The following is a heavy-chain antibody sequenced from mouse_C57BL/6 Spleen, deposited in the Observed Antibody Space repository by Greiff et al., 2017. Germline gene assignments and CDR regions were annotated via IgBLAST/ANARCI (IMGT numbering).Heavy chain of an antibody. J-gene: IGHJ2*01. D-gene: IGHD2-1*01. Sequence: VQLQQSGAELVRPGASVKLSCTASGFTIKDDYMHWVKQRPEQGLEWIGWIDPGNGGTDYASKFQGKATITADTSSNTDYLQLSSLTSEDTAVYYYTTVTGREDDFDYWGQGTTLTVSS. V-gene: IGHV14-4*01. CDR1: GFTIKDDY. CDR2: IDPGNGGT. CDR3: TTVTGREDDFDY.